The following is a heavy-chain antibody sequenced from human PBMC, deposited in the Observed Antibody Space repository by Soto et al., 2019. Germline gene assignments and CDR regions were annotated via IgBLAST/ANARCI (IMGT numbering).Heavy chain of an antibody. V-gene: IGHV1-69*06. CDR1: GGTFSSYA. Sequence: ASVKVSCKASGGTFSSYAISWVRQAPGQGLEWMGGIIPIFGTANYAQKFQGRVTITADKSTSTAYMELSSLRSEDTAVYYCARDRSGRGYYYFDYWGQGTLVTVSS. CDR3: ARDRSGRGYYYFDY. CDR2: IIPIFGTA. J-gene: IGHJ4*02. D-gene: IGHD5-12*01.